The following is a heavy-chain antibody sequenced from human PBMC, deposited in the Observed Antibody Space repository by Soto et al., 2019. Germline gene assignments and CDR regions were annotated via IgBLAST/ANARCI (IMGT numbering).Heavy chain of an antibody. CDR3: ARGGQECSNSGCGYIYDGMDV. D-gene: IGHD1-26*01. CDR2: ISAYNGNR. CDR1: GYTFRHYG. Sequence: GASVKVSCKASGYTFRHYGIGWVRQAPGQGLEWMGWISAYNGNRHFAEGLRGRITMTTNTTTSTADKELRSLSSDDTAVYYCARGGQECSNSGCGYIYDGMDVWGQGTTVTVSS. V-gene: IGHV1-18*01. J-gene: IGHJ6*02.